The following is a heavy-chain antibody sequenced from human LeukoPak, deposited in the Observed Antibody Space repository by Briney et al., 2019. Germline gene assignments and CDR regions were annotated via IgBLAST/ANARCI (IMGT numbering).Heavy chain of an antibody. CDR2: IYSSGHT. CDR3: ARHFSGAAAPLPFDY. V-gene: IGHV4-59*08. J-gene: IGHJ4*02. Sequence: SETLSLTCTVSGGSISNCYWSWIRQPPGKGLEWIGYIYSSGHTNYNPSLKNRDTISVVTSKSQFSLNLTSVTAADTAVYYCARHFSGAAAPLPFDYWGQGTLVTVSS. D-gene: IGHD6-13*01. CDR1: GGSISNCY.